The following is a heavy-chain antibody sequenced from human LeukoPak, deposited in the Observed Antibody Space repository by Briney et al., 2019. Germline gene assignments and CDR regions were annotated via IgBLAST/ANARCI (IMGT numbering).Heavy chain of an antibody. Sequence: SETLSLTCTVSGGSISSGGYYWGWIRQPPGKGLEWIGSVYYSGYTYYNPSLKSRVTMSVDTSKNQFSLKLSSVTAADTALYYCARHRGALFGPKDVWGQGTTVTVSS. D-gene: IGHD3-3*01. CDR3: ARHRGALFGPKDV. V-gene: IGHV4-39*01. CDR1: GGSISSGGYY. CDR2: VYYSGYT. J-gene: IGHJ6*02.